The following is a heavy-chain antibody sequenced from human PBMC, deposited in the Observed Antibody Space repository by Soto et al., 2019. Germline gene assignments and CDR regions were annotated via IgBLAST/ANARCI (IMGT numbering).Heavy chain of an antibody. Sequence: QVQLVESGGGVVQPGRSLRLSCAASGFIFRNFGMHWVRRAPGKGLEWVAAISGDGNDKYYADSMKGRFTISRDNLNNTLYLQLNSLRPEDTAVYHCVQGASTAHQPLDSWGQGVLVTVSS. CDR3: VQGASTAHQPLDS. J-gene: IGHJ4*02. CDR2: ISGDGNDK. V-gene: IGHV3-30*03. CDR1: GFIFRNFG. D-gene: IGHD1-26*01.